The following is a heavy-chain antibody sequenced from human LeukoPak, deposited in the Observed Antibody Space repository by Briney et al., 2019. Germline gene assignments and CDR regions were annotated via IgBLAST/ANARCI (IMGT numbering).Heavy chain of an antibody. V-gene: IGHV1-18*01. D-gene: IGHD3-3*01. CDR3: ARDPPSGHYDFWSGYYIFDY. Sequence: ASVKVSCKASGYTFTSYGISWVRQAPGQGLEWMGWISAYNGNTNYAQKLQGRVTMTTDTSTSTAYMELRSLRSDDTAVYYCARDPPSGHYDFWSGYYIFDYWGQGTLVTVSS. CDR2: ISAYNGNT. CDR1: GYTFTSYG. J-gene: IGHJ4*02.